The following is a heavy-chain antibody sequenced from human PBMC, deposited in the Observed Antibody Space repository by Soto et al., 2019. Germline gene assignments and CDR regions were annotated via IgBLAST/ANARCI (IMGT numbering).Heavy chain of an antibody. Sequence: VQLVESGGGLVKPGGSLRLSCAAFGFTFNNAWVSWVRQAPGKGLQWVGRIKSKTDGGTTDYAAPVKGRFTISRDDSKNTLYLQMNSLKTADTAVYYCTTIANIAAAGSFDYWGQGTLVTVSS. CDR2: IKSKTDGGTT. J-gene: IGHJ4*02. V-gene: IGHV3-15*01. CDR1: GFTFNNAW. D-gene: IGHD6-13*01. CDR3: TTIANIAAAGSFDY.